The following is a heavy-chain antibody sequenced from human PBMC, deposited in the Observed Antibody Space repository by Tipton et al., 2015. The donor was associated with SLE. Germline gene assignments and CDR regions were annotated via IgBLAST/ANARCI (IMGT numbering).Heavy chain of an antibody. V-gene: IGHV4-31*03. D-gene: IGHD5-12*01. CDR2: IYYTGDT. CDR3: ARSGGYSTPFDF. CDR1: GDSINSGANY. Sequence: TLSLTCTVSGDSINSGANYWNWLRQRPGKSLEWIGYIYYTGDTRHNPSLQSRLAVSVDTSKNQFSLRLSSVTAADTAVYFCARSGGYSTPFDFWGQGSLVTVSS. J-gene: IGHJ4*02.